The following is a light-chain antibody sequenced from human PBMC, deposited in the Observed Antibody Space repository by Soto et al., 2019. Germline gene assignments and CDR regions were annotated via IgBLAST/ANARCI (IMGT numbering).Light chain of an antibody. V-gene: IGLV2-23*01. CDR2: EGS. Sequence: QSALTQPASVSGSPGQSITISCTGTSSDVGSYNLVSWYQQHPGKAPKLMIYEGSKRPSGVSNRFSGSKSGNTASLTISGLQAEHEADYYCCSYAGSSTVVFGGGTKVTVL. CDR1: SSDVGSYNL. J-gene: IGLJ2*01. CDR3: CSYAGSSTVV.